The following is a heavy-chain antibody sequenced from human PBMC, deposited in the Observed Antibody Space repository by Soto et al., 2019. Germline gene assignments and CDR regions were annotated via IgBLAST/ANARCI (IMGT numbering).Heavy chain of an antibody. CDR2: IYHSGST. CDR1: GGSISSGGYS. J-gene: IGHJ4*02. CDR3: ARGDNYGDYVDY. Sequence: PSETLSLTCAVSGGSISSGGYSWSWIRQPPGKGMEWIGYIYHSGSTYYNPSLKSRVTISVDRSKNQFSLKLSSVTAADTAVYYCARGDNYGDYVDYWGQGTLVTVYS. D-gene: IGHD4-17*01. V-gene: IGHV4-30-2*01.